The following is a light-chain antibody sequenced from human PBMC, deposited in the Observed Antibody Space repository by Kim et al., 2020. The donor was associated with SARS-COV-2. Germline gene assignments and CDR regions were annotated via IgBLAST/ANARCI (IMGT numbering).Light chain of an antibody. CDR3: LLYYRGAQV. Sequence: PAGTCTVPAASTTGAVNSAYCPNWFPLKPGKASRAPIYSTSNKHSWTPARFSGSLLGGKAALTLSGVQPDDEAEYLCLLYYRGAQVFGGGTQLTV. V-gene: IGLV7-43*01. J-gene: IGLJ2*01. CDR2: STS. CDR1: TGAVNSAYC.